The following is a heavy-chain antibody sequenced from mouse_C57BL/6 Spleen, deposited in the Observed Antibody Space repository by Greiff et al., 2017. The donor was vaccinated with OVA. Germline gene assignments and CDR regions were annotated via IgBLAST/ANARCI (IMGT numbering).Heavy chain of an antibody. CDR1: GFSLTSYG. CDR2: IWSGGST. D-gene: IGHD1-1*01. J-gene: IGHJ3*01. CDR3: AREEVLRPFAY. V-gene: IGHV2-2*01. Sequence: VQRVESGPGLVQPSQSLSITCTVSGFSLTSYGVHWVRQSPGKGLEWLGVIWSGGSTDYNAAFISRLSISKDNSKSQVFFKMNSLQADDTAIYYCAREEVLRPFAYWGQGTLVTVSA.